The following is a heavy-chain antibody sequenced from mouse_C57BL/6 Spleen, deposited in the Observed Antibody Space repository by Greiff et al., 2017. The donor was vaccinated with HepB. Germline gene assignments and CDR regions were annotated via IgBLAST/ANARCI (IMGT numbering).Heavy chain of an antibody. CDR3: ARSAQATSYAMDY. J-gene: IGHJ4*01. CDR2: IYPGDGDT. D-gene: IGHD3-2*02. V-gene: IGHV1-82*01. CDR1: GYAFSSSW. Sequence: QVQLKESGPELVKPGASVKISCKASGYAFSSSWMNWVKQRPGKGLEWIGRIYPGDGDTNYNGKFKGKATLTADKSSSTAYMQLSSLTSEDSAVYFCARSAQATSYAMDYWGQGTSVTVSS.